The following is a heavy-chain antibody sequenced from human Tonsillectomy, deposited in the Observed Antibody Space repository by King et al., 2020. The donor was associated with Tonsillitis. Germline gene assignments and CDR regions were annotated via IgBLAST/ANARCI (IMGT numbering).Heavy chain of an antibody. CDR1: GGSISSYY. CDR3: ARGILRHNPINWFDP. CDR2: IYYSGST. V-gene: IGHV4-59*08. D-gene: IGHD4-17*01. Sequence: MQLQESGPGLVKPSETLSLTCTVSGGSISSYYWSWIRQPPGKGLEWIGYIYYSGSTNYNPSLKSRVAISVDTSKNQFSLKLSPVTAADTAVYYCARGILRHNPINWFDPWGQGTLVTVSS. J-gene: IGHJ5*02.